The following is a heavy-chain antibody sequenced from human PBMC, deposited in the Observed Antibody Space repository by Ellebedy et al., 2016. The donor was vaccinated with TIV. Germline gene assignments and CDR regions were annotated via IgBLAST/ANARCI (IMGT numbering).Heavy chain of an antibody. CDR1: GYTFTNYG. J-gene: IGHJ4*02. CDR3: ARFVDGDYEDY. Sequence: AASVKVSCKASGYTFTNYGISWARQAPGQGLDWMGWFSGYNGNTYSAQKLQGRVTMTTDTSTSTAYMELRSLRSDDTAVYYCARFVDGDYEDYWGQGALVTVSS. V-gene: IGHV1-18*04. CDR2: FSGYNGNT. D-gene: IGHD4-17*01.